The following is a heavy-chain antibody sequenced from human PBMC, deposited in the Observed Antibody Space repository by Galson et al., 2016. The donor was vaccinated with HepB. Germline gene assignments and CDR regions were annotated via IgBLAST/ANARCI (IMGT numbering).Heavy chain of an antibody. D-gene: IGHD3-22*01. J-gene: IGHJ4*02. Sequence: SVKVSCKASGGTFSTFNSYAISWVRQAPGQGLEWMGGIIPIFGTTNYAQKFQGRVTFTADGSTSTVYMELSSLRSYDTAVYYCAKDDGSGYYLGIDYWGQGTLVTVSS. CDR2: IIPIFGTT. CDR1: GGTFSTFNSYA. V-gene: IGHV1-69*13. CDR3: AKDDGSGYYLGIDY.